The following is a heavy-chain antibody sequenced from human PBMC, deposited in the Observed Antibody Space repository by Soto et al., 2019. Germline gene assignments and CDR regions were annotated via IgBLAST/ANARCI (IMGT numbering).Heavy chain of an antibody. CDR1: GDSVSTNSAT. Sequence: SQTLSLTCAISGDSVSTNSATWDWIRQSPSRGLEWLGRTYYRSKWYNDYAVSVKGRITINPDTSNNQLSLQLNSVTPNGDYVGAFDSWGQGSLVTVSS. V-gene: IGHV6-1*01. CDR2: TYYRSKWYN. CDR3: DS. D-gene: IGHD4-17*01. J-gene: IGHJ4*02.